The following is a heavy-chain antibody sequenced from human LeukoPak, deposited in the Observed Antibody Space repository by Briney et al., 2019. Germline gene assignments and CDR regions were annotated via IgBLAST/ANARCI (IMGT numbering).Heavy chain of an antibody. D-gene: IGHD4-17*01. CDR1: GFTFSDYW. CDR3: VRQAVYGDSGIAY. CDR2: INPDGSSS. J-gene: IGHJ4*02. V-gene: IGHV3-74*01. Sequence: GGSLRLSCAASGFTFSDYWMHWVRQAPGKGPEWVSRINPDGSSSNYADSVKGRFTMSRNNAKNTVYLQMDSLRAEDTAVFSCVRQAVYGDSGIAYCVRGTLVTVSS.